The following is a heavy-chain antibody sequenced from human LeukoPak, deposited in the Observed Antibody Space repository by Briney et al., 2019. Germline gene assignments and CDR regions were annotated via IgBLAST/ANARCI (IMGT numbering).Heavy chain of an antibody. J-gene: IGHJ6*02. V-gene: IGHV3-30-3*01. CDR3: AKDSMDYGMDV. Sequence: GGSLRLSCAASGFTFSSYAMHWVRQAPGKGLEWVAVISHDGSNKYYADYVKGRFTISRDNSKNTLYLQMNSLRAEDTAVYYCAKDSMDYGMDVWGQGTTVTVSS. D-gene: IGHD3-3*02. CDR2: ISHDGSNK. CDR1: GFTFSSYA.